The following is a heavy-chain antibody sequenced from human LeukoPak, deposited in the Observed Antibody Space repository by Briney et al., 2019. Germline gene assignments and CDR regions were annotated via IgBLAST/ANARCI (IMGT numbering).Heavy chain of an antibody. CDR1: GYSFTSYW. Sequence: GESLKISCKGSGYSFTSYWIGWVRQMPGKGLEWMGIIYPGDSDTRYSPSFQGQVTISADKSISTAYLQWSSLKASDTAMYYRARGYSSSRAWFDPWGQGTLVTVSS. J-gene: IGHJ5*02. D-gene: IGHD6-13*01. CDR2: IYPGDSDT. V-gene: IGHV5-51*01. CDR3: ARGYSSSRAWFDP.